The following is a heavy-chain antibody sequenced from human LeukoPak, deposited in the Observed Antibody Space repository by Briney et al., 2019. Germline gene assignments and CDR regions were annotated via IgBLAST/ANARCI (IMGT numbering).Heavy chain of an antibody. J-gene: IGHJ3*02. CDR1: GGSISSYY. CDR2: IYTSGST. CDR3: ARGPVISISDAFDT. D-gene: IGHD2/OR15-2a*01. Sequence: SETLSLTCTVSGGSISSYYWSWIRQPAGKGLEWIGRIYTSGSTNYNPSLKSRVTISVDTSKNQFSLKLSSVTAADTAVYYCARGPVISISDAFDTWGQGTMVTVSS. V-gene: IGHV4-4*07.